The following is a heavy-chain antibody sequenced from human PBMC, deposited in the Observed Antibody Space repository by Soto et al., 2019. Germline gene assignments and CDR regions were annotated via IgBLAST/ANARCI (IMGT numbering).Heavy chain of an antibody. J-gene: IGHJ5*02. V-gene: IGHV4-59*01. CDR1: GGSIFISY. CDR2: VYYSGSN. CDR3: ARVPDAPSWFDP. Sequence: AETLSLSCTVSGGSIFISYWTWIRQPPGKGLDWIGNVYYSGSNNYNPSLKSRITISVDTSKNQFSLNLSSVTAADTAVYYCARVPDAPSWFDPWGQGTMVTVSS.